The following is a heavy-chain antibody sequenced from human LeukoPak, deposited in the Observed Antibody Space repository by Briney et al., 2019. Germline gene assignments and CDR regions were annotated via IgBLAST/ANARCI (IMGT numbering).Heavy chain of an antibody. D-gene: IGHD5-12*01. V-gene: IGHV4-34*01. CDR1: GGSFSGCY. Sequence: SETLSLTCAVYGGSFSGCYWSWIRQPPGKGLEWIGEINHSGSTNYNPSLKCRVTISVDTSKNQFSLKLSSVTAADTAVDYCASSIVARSYNWFDPWGQGTLVTVSS. J-gene: IGHJ5*02. CDR2: INHSGST. CDR3: ASSIVARSYNWFDP.